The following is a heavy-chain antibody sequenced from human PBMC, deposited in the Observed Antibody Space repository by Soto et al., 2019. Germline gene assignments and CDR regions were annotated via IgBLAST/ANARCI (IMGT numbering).Heavy chain of an antibody. CDR2: IYYSGST. D-gene: IGHD3-22*01. CDR3: ARGTDDSSGYYYGY. Sequence: SETLSLTCTVSGGSISSGGYYWSLVLQHPGKGLEWIGYIYYSGSTYYNPSLKSRVTISVDTSKNQFSLKLSSVTAADTAVYYCARGTDDSSGYYYGYWGQGTLVTVSS. V-gene: IGHV4-31*03. J-gene: IGHJ4*02. CDR1: GGSISSGGYY.